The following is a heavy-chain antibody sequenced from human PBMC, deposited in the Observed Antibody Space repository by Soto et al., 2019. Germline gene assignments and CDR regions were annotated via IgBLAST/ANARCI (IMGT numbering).Heavy chain of an antibody. D-gene: IGHD3-3*01. Sequence: PSETLSLTCTVSGGSMSRYYWSWIRQPPGKGLECIGYIYYTGSTNYNPSLMSRVTISIDTSKNQISLNLTSVSAADTAVYYCARDFEKYDFWSGYLSPSSHWGQGTLVTVSS. CDR1: GGSMSRYY. CDR2: IYYTGST. V-gene: IGHV4-59*12. CDR3: ARDFEKYDFWSGYLSPSSH. J-gene: IGHJ4*02.